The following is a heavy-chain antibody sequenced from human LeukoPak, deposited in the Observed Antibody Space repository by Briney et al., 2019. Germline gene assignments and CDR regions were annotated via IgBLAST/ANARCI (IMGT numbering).Heavy chain of an antibody. CDR1: GYTFTGYY. V-gene: IGHV1-2*02. D-gene: IGHD2-21*02. CDR3: AREDDFLDY. CDR2: SNPNSDVT. J-gene: IGHJ4*02. Sequence: ASVKISCKASGYTFTGYYMHWVRQAPGQGLEWMGWSNPNSDVTNYAQMFQDRVTMTRDTSISTAYMELSRLRSDDTAVYYCAREDDFLDYWGQGTLVTVSS.